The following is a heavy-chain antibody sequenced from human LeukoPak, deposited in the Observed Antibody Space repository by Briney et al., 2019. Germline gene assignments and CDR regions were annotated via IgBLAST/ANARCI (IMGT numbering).Heavy chain of an antibody. J-gene: IGHJ6*03. Sequence: ASVKVSCKASGYTFTGYYMHWVRQAPGQGLEWMGWINAGNGNTKYSQEFQGRVAMTTDTSTSTAYMELRSLRSDDTAVYYCARVDYDFWSGYLYYYYMDVWGKGTTVTVSS. V-gene: IGHV1-18*04. CDR1: GYTFTGYY. CDR3: ARVDYDFWSGYLYYYYMDV. CDR2: INAGNGNT. D-gene: IGHD3-3*01.